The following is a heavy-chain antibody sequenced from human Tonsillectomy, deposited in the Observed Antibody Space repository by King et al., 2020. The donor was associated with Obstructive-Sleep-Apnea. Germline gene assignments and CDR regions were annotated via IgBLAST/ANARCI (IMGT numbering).Heavy chain of an antibody. J-gene: IGHJ4*02. CDR1: GGTFSSYA. CDR2: IIPILGIA. Sequence: QLQLVQSGAEVKKPGSSVKVSCKASGGTFSSYAISWLRQAPGQGLEWMGGIIPILGIANYAQKFQGRVTITADKSTSTAYMELSSLRSEDTAVYYCARSFYDYYDSSGFLTFFDYWGQGTLVTVSS. D-gene: IGHD3-22*01. V-gene: IGHV1-69*04. CDR3: ARSFYDYYDSSGFLTFFDY.